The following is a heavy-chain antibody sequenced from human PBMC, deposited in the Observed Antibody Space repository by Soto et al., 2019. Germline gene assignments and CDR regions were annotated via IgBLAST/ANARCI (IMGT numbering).Heavy chain of an antibody. CDR2: IRSKANSYAT. J-gene: IGHJ4*02. V-gene: IGHV3-73*01. D-gene: IGHD3-22*01. Sequence: GGSLRLSCAASGFTFSGSAMHWVRQASGKGLEWVGRIRSKANSYATAYAASVKGRFTISRDDSKNTAYLQMNSLKTEDTAVYYCTRQWESGWLLKKYYFDYWGQGTLVTVSS. CDR1: GFTFSGSA. CDR3: TRQWESGWLLKKYYFDY.